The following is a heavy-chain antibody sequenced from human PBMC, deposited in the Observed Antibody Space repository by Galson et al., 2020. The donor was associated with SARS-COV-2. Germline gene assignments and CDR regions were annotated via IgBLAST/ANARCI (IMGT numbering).Heavy chain of an antibody. V-gene: IGHV2-5*02. J-gene: IGHJ4*02. CDR2: IYWDDDK. D-gene: IGHD3-10*01. Sequence: SGPTLVKPTQTLTLTCTFSGFSLSTSGVGVGWIRQPPGKALEWLALIYWDDDKRYSPSLKSRLTITKDTSKNQVVLTMTNMDPVDTATYYCAHSNLWFGELSTPSYFDYWGQGTLVTVSS. CDR1: GFSLSTSGVG. CDR3: AHSNLWFGELSTPSYFDY.